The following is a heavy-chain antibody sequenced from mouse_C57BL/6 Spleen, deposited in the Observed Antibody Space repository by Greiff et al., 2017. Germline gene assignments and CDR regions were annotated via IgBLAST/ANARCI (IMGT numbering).Heavy chain of an antibody. V-gene: IGHV1-15*01. Sequence: QVQLQQSGAELVRPGASVTLSCKASGYTFTDYEMHWVKQTPVHGLEWIGAIDPETGGTAYNQKFKGKAILTADKSSSTAYMELRSLTSEDSAVYYCTPTYYYGSSYCFDCWGQGTTLTVSS. CDR1: GYTFTDYE. CDR2: IDPETGGT. J-gene: IGHJ2*01. D-gene: IGHD1-1*01. CDR3: TPTYYYGSSYCFDC.